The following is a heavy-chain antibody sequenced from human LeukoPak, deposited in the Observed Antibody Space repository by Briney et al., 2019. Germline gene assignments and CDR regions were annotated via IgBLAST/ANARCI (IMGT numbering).Heavy chain of an antibody. CDR3: AKDIRALGAAAEFDY. CDR2: ISWNSGSI. Sequence: PGGSLRLSCAASGFTFDDYAMHWVRQAPGKGLEWVSGISWNSGSIGYADSVKGRFTISRDNAKNSLYLQMNSLRAEDTALYYCAKDIRALGAAAEFDYWGQGTLVTVSS. D-gene: IGHD6-13*01. J-gene: IGHJ4*02. V-gene: IGHV3-9*01. CDR1: GFTFDDYA.